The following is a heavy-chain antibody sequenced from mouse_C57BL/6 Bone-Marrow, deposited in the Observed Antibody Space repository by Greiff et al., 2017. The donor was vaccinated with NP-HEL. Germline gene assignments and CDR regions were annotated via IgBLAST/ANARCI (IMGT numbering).Heavy chain of an antibody. CDR1: GYTFTSYG. Sequence: QVQLQQSGAELAKPGASVKLSCTAPGYTFTSYGLHWVKQRPGQGLEWIGYINPSSGYTTYNQKCKDKATLTADKSSSTAYMQLSSLTYEDSAVYYWARSRYVLGGSSPFADWGQGTLVAVSA. J-gene: IGHJ3*01. D-gene: IGHD1-1*01. CDR3: ARSRYVLGGSSPFAD. CDR2: INPSSGYT. V-gene: IGHV1-7*01.